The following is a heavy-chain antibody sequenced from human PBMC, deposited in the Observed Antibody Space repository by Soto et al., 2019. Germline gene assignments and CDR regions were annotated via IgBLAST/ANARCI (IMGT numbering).Heavy chain of an antibody. CDR1: GGSFSGYY. D-gene: IGHD2-15*01. V-gene: IGHV4-34*01. CDR2: INHSGST. CDR3: ASRAILVLKADKPCSGGSCYVY. Sequence: SETLSLTCAVYGGSFSGYYWSWIRQPPGKGLEWIGEINHSGSTNYNPSLKCRVTISVDTSKNQFSLKLSSVTAADTAVYYCASRAILVLKADKPCSGGSCYVYWGQGTLVTVSS. J-gene: IGHJ4*02.